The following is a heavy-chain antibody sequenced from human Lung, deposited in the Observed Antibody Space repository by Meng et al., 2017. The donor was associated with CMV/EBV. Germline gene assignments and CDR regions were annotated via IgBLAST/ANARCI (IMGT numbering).Heavy chain of an antibody. D-gene: IGHD2-15*01. CDR3: ARLYCSGGSCYTIDY. CDR1: GYTFTSYA. Sequence: VQLVQQCSELKKRGPSLKVSCKASGYTFTSYAMNWVRQAPGQGLEWMGWINTNTGNPTYAQGFTGRFVFSLDTSVSTAYLQISSLKAADTAVYYCARLYCSGGSCYTIDYWGQGTLVTVSS. V-gene: IGHV7-4-1*02. CDR2: INTNTGNP. J-gene: IGHJ4*02.